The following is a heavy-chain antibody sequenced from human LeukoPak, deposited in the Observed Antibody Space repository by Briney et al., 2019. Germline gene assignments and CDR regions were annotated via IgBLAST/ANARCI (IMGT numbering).Heavy chain of an antibody. D-gene: IGHD4-23*01. V-gene: IGHV4-4*07. Sequence: SETLSLTCTVSGGSISSYYWSWIRQPAGKGLEWIGRVYTSGSTNYNPSLKSRVTISVDTSRNQFSLNLNSVTAADTAVYYCASSTMVVTPLSDHIDYWGQGTLVTVSS. CDR1: GGSISSYY. CDR2: VYTSGST. J-gene: IGHJ4*02. CDR3: ASSTMVVTPLSDHIDY.